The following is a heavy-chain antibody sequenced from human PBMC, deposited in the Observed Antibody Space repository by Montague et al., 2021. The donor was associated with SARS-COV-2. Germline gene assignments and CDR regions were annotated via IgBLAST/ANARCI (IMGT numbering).Heavy chain of an antibody. CDR3: ARGGTERSTTFGVVFFPLLDS. V-gene: IGHV4-34*01. Sequence: SETLSLTCAVYDGSFSGHSWSWVRQAPEKGLEWIGDIGHTGSFKYNPSLRSRVTMSIDAAKNQFSLRMTSVTAADTSIYYCARGGTERSTTFGVVFFPLLDSWGQGTLVTVSS. CDR1: DGSFSGHS. J-gene: IGHJ4*02. D-gene: IGHD3-3*01. CDR2: IGHTGSF.